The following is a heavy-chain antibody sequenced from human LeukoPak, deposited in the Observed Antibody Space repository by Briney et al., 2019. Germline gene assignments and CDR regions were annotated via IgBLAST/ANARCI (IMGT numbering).Heavy chain of an antibody. J-gene: IGHJ1*01. V-gene: IGHV1-8*01. D-gene: IGHD3-10*01. CDR3: ARDAYYYGSGPLQH. CDR2: MNPNSGNT. Sequence: ASVKVSCKASGYTFTSYDINWVRQATGQGLEWMGWMNPNSGNTGYAQKFQGRVTMTRNTSISTAYMELSSLRSEDTAVYYCARDAYYYGSGPLQHWGQGTLVTVSS. CDR1: GYTFTSYD.